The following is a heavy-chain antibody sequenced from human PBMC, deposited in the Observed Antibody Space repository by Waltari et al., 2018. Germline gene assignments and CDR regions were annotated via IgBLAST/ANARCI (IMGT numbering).Heavy chain of an antibody. CDR2: IIPILGIA. J-gene: IGHJ6*03. CDR3: ARAYYGDYVEYYYYMDV. Sequence: QVQLVQSGAEVKKPGSSVKVSCKASGGTFSSYAISWVRQAPGQGLEWMGGIIPILGIANYAQKFQGRVTSTADKSTSTAYMELSSLRSEDTAVYYCARAYYGDYVEYYYYMDVWGKGTTVTVSS. CDR1: GGTFSSYA. V-gene: IGHV1-69*10. D-gene: IGHD4-17*01.